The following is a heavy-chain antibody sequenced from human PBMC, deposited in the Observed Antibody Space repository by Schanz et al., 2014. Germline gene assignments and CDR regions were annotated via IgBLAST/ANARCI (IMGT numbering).Heavy chain of an antibody. CDR1: GYIFGSHG. CDR2: INPSGGST. Sequence: QLMQSGSEVRKPGASVKVSCKASGYIFGSHGMTWVRQAPGQGLEWMGIINPSGGSTSYAQKLQGRVTMTRDTSTSTVYMELSSLRSEDTAMYYCVTEKRMESGTWAKAFDIWGQGTWVTVSS. V-gene: IGHV1-46*01. CDR3: VTEKRMESGTWAKAFDI. D-gene: IGHD3-3*01. J-gene: IGHJ3*02.